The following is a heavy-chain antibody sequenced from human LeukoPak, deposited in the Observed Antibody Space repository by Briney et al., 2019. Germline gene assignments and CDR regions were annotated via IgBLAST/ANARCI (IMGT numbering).Heavy chain of an antibody. D-gene: IGHD6-19*01. CDR3: ARAGWENDY. V-gene: IGHV4-38-2*01. J-gene: IGHJ4*02. CDR2: IYHSGST. CDR1: GYSISSGYY. Sequence: SETLSFTCAGSGYSISSGYYWGWVRQPPGQGLGWIGSIYHSGSTYYNPSLKSRVTISVDTSKNQFSLKLSSVTAADTAVYYCARAGWENDYWGQGTLVTVSS.